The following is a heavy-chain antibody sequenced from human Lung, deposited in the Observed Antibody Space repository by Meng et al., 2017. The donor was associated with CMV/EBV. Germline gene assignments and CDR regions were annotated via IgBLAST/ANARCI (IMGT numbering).Heavy chain of an antibody. J-gene: IGHJ6*04. V-gene: IGHV3-43D*03. D-gene: IGHD3-10*01. CDR1: GFTFDNHA. CDR3: AKDLDSSWRIMDF. CDR2: ISWDGGST. Sequence: GESXKISCAASGFTFDNHAMHWVRQAPGKGLEWVSLISWDGGSTSYADSVKGRFTISRDNSKNSLFLQMNSLRPEDSALYYCAKDLDSSWRIMDFWREGTTVTVSS.